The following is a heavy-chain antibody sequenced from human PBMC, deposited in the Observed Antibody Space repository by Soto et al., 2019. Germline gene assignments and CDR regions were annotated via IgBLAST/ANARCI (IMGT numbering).Heavy chain of an antibody. D-gene: IGHD5-12*01. V-gene: IGHV3-74*01. CDR3: ARDLALDC. CDR2: INSDGSST. J-gene: IGHJ4*02. Sequence: PGGSLRLSCAASGFTFSSYWMHWVRQAPGKGLVWVSHINSDGSSTSYADSVKGRFTISRDNAKNTLYLQMNSLRAADTAVYYCARDLALDCWGQGTLVTVSS. CDR1: GFTFSSYW.